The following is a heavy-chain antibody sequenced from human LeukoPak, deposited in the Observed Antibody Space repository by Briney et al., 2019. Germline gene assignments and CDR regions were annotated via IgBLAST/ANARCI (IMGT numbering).Heavy chain of an antibody. CDR1: GYTFTSYD. V-gene: IGHV1-8*01. D-gene: IGHD2-2*01. CDR2: MNPNSGNT. J-gene: IGHJ4*02. CDR3: AKDPRKGGLPASFDY. Sequence: ASVKVSCKASGYTFTSYDINWVRQATGQGLEWMGWMNPNSGNTGYAQKFQGRVTMTRNTSISTAYMELSSLRAEDTAVYYCAKDPRKGGLPASFDYWGQGTLVTVSS.